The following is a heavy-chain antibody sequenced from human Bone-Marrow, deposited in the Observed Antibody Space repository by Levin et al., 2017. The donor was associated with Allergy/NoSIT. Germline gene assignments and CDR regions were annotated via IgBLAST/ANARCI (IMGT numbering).Heavy chain of an antibody. V-gene: IGHV3-9*01. D-gene: IGHD3-22*01. CDR1: GFNFDHYA. CDR3: AKDTEYYYDSTGYYND. CDR2: ISWNSGSI. Sequence: GGSLRLSCAASGFNFDHYAMHWVRQAPGKGLEWVSGISWNSGSICYEDSVKGRFTISRDNAKNSLYLQMNSLRPEDTAFYYCAKDTEYYYDSTGYYNDWGQGTLVIVSS. J-gene: IGHJ4*02.